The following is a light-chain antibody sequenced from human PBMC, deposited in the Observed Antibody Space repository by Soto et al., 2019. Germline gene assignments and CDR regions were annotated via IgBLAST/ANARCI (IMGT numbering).Light chain of an antibody. V-gene: IGKV3-20*01. CDR1: QSVSSSY. CDR2: GAS. CDR3: QQYGSSPMYT. J-gene: IGKJ2*01. Sequence: EIVLTQSQSTLSLSPGERATLSCRASQSVSSSYLAWYQQKPGQAPRLLIYGASSRATGIPDRFSGSGSGTDFTLTISRLEPEDFAVYYCQQYGSSPMYTFGQGTKLQIK.